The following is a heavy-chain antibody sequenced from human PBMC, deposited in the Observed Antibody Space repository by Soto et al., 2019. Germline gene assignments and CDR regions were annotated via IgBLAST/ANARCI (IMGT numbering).Heavy chain of an antibody. V-gene: IGHV3-33*01. D-gene: IGHD3-10*01. CDR1: GFTFSSYG. CDR2: IWYDGSNK. CDR3: AYGSGSYYTRGGYFDY. Sequence: GGSLRLSCAASGFTFSSYGMHWVRQAPGKGLEWVAVIWYDGSNKYYADSVKGRFTISRDNSKNTLYLQMNSLRAEDTAVYYCAYGSGSYYTRGGYFDYWGQGTLVTVSS. J-gene: IGHJ4*02.